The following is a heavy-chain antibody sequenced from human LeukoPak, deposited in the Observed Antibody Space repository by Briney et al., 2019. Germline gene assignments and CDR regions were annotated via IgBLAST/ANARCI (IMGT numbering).Heavy chain of an antibody. J-gene: IGHJ4*02. CDR1: GFTFSDYE. V-gene: IGHV3-48*03. Sequence: GGSLRLSCAASGFTFSDYEMSWVRQSPGKGLEWVSYISSSGSPIYYADSVKGRFTISRDNAKNSLYLQMNSLRAEDTAVYYCARLPVTDKVDYWGQGTLVTVSS. D-gene: IGHD4-17*01. CDR3: ARLPVTDKVDY. CDR2: ISSSGSPI.